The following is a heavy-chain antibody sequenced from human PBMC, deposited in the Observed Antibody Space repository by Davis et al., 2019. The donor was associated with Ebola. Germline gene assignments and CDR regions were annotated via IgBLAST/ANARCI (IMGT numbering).Heavy chain of an antibody. CDR3: ARDKGGYYGSGSQGSPFDS. J-gene: IGHJ4*02. D-gene: IGHD3-10*01. CDR1: GGSISSSSYY. Sequence: PSESLSLTCTVSGGSISSSSYYWGWIRQPPGKGLEWIGSIYYTGSTYSNPSLKSRVSTSVDTSKNQFSLKLSSVTAADTAVHYCARDKGGYYGSGSQGSPFDSWGQGTLVAVST. CDR2: IYYTGST. V-gene: IGHV4-39*07.